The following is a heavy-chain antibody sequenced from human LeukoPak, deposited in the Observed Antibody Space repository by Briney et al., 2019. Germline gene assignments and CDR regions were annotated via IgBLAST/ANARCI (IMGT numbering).Heavy chain of an antibody. CDR3: ARDRGGYSRPAYCYMDV. CDR2: INPNSGGT. CDR1: GYTFTGYY. J-gene: IGHJ6*03. D-gene: IGHD5-18*01. V-gene: IGHV1-2*02. Sequence: ASVKVSCKASGYTFTGYYMHWVRQAPGQGLEWMGWINPNSGGTNYAQKFQGRVTMTRDTSISTAYMELSRLRSDGTAVYYCARDRGGYSRPAYCYMDVWGKGTTVTVSS.